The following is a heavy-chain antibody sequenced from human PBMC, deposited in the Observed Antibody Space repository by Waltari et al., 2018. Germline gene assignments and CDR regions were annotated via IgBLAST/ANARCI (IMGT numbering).Heavy chain of an antibody. V-gene: IGHV4-39*01. J-gene: IGHJ3*01. Sequence: GWVRRPPGQGLEWIGSISYAGATYRSPSLNSRVTVSRDTPKNQLSLTLGSVTASDTAVYYCATYIGASVGTAAFDVWGQGAMVTVSS. D-gene: IGHD5-12*01. CDR3: ATYIGASVGTAAFDV. CDR2: ISYAGAT.